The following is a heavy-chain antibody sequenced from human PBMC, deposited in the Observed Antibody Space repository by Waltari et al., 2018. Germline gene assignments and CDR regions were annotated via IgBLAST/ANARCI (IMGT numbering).Heavy chain of an antibody. Sequence: QVQLQESGPGLVKPSETLSLTCTVSGGSISSHYWSWIRQPPGKGLEWIGYIYYSGSTNYNPSLKSRVTISVDTSKNQFSLKLSSVTAADTAVYYCAANGSEEYFQHWGQGTLVTVSS. CDR1: GGSISSHY. D-gene: IGHD3-10*01. CDR2: IYYSGST. J-gene: IGHJ1*01. CDR3: AANGSEEYFQH. V-gene: IGHV4-59*11.